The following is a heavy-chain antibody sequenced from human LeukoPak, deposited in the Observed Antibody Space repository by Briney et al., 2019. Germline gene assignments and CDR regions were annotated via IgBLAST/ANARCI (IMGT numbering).Heavy chain of an antibody. Sequence: SETLSLTCTVSGVSMSAYQWSWVRQSPEKGLEWIGCINTKGETSYNPSLKSRITTSVDTSKSQFSLRLTSVTAADTAVYYCATSNDAKIAPFDHWGQGAPVTVSS. V-gene: IGHV4-4*09. D-gene: IGHD2-21*01. CDR3: ATSNDAKIAPFDH. CDR1: GVSMSAYQ. J-gene: IGHJ4*02. CDR2: INTKGET.